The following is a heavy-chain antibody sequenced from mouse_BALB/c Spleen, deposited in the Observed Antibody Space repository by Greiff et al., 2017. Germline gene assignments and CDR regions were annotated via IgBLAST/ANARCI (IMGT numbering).Heavy chain of an antibody. CDR1: GYTFSSYW. CDR2: ILPGSGST. CDR3: ASQGSGDYDWYFDV. D-gene: IGHD2-13*01. V-gene: IGHV1-9*01. J-gene: IGHJ1*01. Sequence: VQLQQSGAELMKPGASVKISCKATGYTFSSYWIEWVKQRPGHGLEWIGEILPGSGSTNCNEKFKGKATFTADTSSNTAYMQLSSLTSEDSAVYYCASQGSGDYDWYFDVWGAGATVTVSS.